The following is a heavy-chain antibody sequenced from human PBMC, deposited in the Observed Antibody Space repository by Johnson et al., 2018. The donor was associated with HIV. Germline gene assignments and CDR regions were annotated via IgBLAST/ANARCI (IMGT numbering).Heavy chain of an antibody. Sequence: QVQLVESGGGVVQPGRSLRLSCAASGFTFSSYAMHWVRQAPGKGLEWVAVISFDGSNKYYADSVKGRFTISRDNAKYSLYLQMNSLRAEDTAVYYCAPQLGIGDAFDIWGQGTMVTVSS. J-gene: IGHJ3*02. CDR3: APQLGIGDAFDI. CDR2: ISFDGSNK. D-gene: IGHD7-27*01. CDR1: GFTFSSYA. V-gene: IGHV3-30-3*01.